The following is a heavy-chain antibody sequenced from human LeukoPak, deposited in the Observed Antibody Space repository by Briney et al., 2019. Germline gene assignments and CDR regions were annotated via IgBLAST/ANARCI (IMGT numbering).Heavy chain of an antibody. J-gene: IGHJ4*02. CDR1: VYTFTVYY. D-gene: IGHD3-10*01. V-gene: IGHV1-2*02. CDR2: INTNSGGT. Sequence: ASVKVSCKSSVYTFTVYYMHWVRQPPGQGLEWVGWINTNSGGTNYAQKFQGRVTMTRDTSISTDYMELSRLRSDDTSVYYCARGGRFTIFDFWGQGTLVTVSS. CDR3: ARGGRFTIFDF.